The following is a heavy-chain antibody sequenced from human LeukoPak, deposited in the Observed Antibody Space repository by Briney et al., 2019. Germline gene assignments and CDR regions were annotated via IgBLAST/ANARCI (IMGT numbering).Heavy chain of an antibody. D-gene: IGHD4-17*01. V-gene: IGHV4-59*01. J-gene: IGHJ2*01. CDR1: GGSISSYY. Sequence: SETLSLTCTVSGGSISSYYWSWIRQPPGKGLEWIGYIYYSGSTNYNPSLKSRVTISVDTSKNQFSLKLSSVTAADTAAYYCAAQDYGDYGYFDLWGRGTLVTVSS. CDR2: IYYSGST. CDR3: AAQDYGDYGYFDL.